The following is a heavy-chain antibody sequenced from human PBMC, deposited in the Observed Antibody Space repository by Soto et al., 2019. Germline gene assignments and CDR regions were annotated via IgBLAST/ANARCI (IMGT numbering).Heavy chain of an antibody. CDR2: IWYDGSNK. CDR1: GFTFSSYG. D-gene: IGHD6-25*01. CDR3: ARDSGSVTAHFDY. V-gene: IGHV3-33*01. J-gene: IGHJ4*02. Sequence: GGSLRLSCAASGFTFSSYGMHWVRQAPGKGLEWVAVIWYDGSNKYYADSVKGRFTISRDNSKNTLYLQMNSLRAEDTAVYYCARDSGSVTAHFDYWGQGTLVTVSS.